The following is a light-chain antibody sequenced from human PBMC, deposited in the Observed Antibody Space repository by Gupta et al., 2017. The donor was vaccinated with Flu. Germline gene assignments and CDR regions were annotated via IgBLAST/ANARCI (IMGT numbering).Light chain of an antibody. J-gene: IGKJ2*01. CDR2: GAS. CDR3: QQYGSSPYT. V-gene: IGKV3-20*01. Sequence: DIVLPQPPDTLSLSPGERATLSCRASQSVDSNYLAWFQRKPGQAPRLFIYGASSRATGIPDRLSGSGSGTDFTLTISRLEPEDFAVYYCQQYGSSPYTFGQGAKLEIK. CDR1: QSVDSNY.